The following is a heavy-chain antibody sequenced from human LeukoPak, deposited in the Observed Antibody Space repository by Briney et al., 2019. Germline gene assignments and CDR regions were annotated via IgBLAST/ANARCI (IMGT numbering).Heavy chain of an antibody. CDR2: ISNTGGST. V-gene: IGHV3-23*01. CDR3: AQQVGYCSSGSCYFTY. D-gene: IGHD2-15*01. Sequence: GGSLRLSCAASGFTFSNYAMSWVRQAPGKGLEWVSAISNTGGSTYYADSVKGRFTISRDKSKNTLSLQMNSLRAEDTAVYYCAQQVGYCSSGSCYFTYWGQGTLVTVSS. CDR1: GFTFSNYA. J-gene: IGHJ1*01.